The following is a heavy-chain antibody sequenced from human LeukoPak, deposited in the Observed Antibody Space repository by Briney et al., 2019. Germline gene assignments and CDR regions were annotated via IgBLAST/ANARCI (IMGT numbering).Heavy chain of an antibody. Sequence: SVKVSCKASGGTFSSYAISWVRQAPGQGLEWMGGIIPIFGTANYAQKFQGRVTITADESTSTAYMGLSSLRSEDTAVYYCARVCSSTSCSNQYYYYYGMDVWGQGTTVTVSS. D-gene: IGHD2-2*01. CDR1: GGTFSSYA. CDR2: IIPIFGTA. CDR3: ARVCSSTSCSNQYYYYYGMDV. V-gene: IGHV1-69*13. J-gene: IGHJ6*02.